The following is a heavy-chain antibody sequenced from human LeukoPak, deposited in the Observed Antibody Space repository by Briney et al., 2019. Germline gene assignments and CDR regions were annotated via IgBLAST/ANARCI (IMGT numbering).Heavy chain of an antibody. CDR1: GGSISSYY. D-gene: IGHD4-17*01. CDR3: ATALRALRSQDY. J-gene: IGHJ4*02. CDR2: IYYSGST. Sequence: SETLSLTCTVSGGSISSYYWSWIRQPPGKGLEWIGYIYYSGSTYYNPSLKSRVTISVDTSKNQFSLKLSSVTAADTAVYYCATALRALRSQDYWGQEPLVPVS. V-gene: IGHV4-59*06.